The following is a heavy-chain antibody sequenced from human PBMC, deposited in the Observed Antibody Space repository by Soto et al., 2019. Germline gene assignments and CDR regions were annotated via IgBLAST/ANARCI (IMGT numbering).Heavy chain of an antibody. J-gene: IGHJ6*02. CDR3: AKAVHDYGDYYYYGMDV. CDR1: GFTFSSYA. V-gene: IGHV3-23*01. D-gene: IGHD4-17*01. CDR2: IIGSGGST. Sequence: EVQLLESGGGLVQPGGSLRLSCAASGFTFSSYAMSWVRQAPGKGLEWVSTIIGSGGSTYYADSVKGRFTISRDNSKNTPYLQMNSLRAEDTAVYCCAKAVHDYGDYYYYGMDVWGQGTTVTVSS.